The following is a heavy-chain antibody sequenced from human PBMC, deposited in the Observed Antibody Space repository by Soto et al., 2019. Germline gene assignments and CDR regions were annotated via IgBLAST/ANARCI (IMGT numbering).Heavy chain of an antibody. CDR1: VYTFTSYG. D-gene: IGHD3-16*02. J-gene: IGHJ4*02. CDR3: ARPYRGAFGGVIVYFDY. CDR2: ISAYNGNT. Sequence: XSVKVSCKASVYTFTSYGISWVRQAPGQGLEWMGWISAYNGNTNYAQKLQGRVTMTTDTSTSTAYMELRSLRSDDTAVYFCARPYRGAFGGVIVYFDYWGQGTLVTVSS. V-gene: IGHV1-18*04.